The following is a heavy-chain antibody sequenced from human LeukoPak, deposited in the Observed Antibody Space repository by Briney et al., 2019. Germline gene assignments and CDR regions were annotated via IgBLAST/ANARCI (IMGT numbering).Heavy chain of an antibody. CDR3: ASAGGDSRSPLPFYY. CDR1: GNYW. D-gene: IGHD6-6*01. CDR2: INSDGSWT. J-gene: IGHJ4*02. Sequence: GGSLRLSCAASGNYWMHWVRQAPGKGLVWVSHINSDGSWTSYADSVKGRFTISRDNAENSLSLQMNSLRAEDTAVYYCASAGGDSRSPLPFYYWGQGTLVTVSS. V-gene: IGHV3-74*01.